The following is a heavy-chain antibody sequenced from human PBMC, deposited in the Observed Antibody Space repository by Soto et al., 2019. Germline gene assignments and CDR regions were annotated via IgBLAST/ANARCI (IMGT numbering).Heavy chain of an antibody. D-gene: IGHD3-10*01. CDR2: YGGSGGSR. Sequence: DVQLLESGGGLVQWGGSLRLSCVTSGFTFSTYARTWVRQAPGKGLEWVSYGGSGGSRYYAESVKGRFTISRDNSKNTLSLETNSLRAEDTATYYCVKFRGRAYPYYYMDVWGKGTTVTVSS. CDR3: VKFRGRAYPYYYMDV. CDR1: GFTFSTYA. J-gene: IGHJ6*03. V-gene: IGHV3-23*01.